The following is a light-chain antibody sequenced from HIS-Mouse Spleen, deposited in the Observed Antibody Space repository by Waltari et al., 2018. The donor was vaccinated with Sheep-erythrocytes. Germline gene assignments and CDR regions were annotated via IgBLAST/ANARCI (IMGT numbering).Light chain of an antibody. CDR1: QGISSA. J-gene: IGKJ1*01. Sequence: AIQLTQSPSSLSASVGDRVIITRRASQGISSALAWYQQKPGKAPKLLIYDDSSLESGVPSRFSGSGSGTDFTLTISILQPEDFATYYCQQFNNYPRTVGQGTKVEIK. V-gene: IGKV1D-13*01. CDR3: QQFNNYPRT. CDR2: DDS.